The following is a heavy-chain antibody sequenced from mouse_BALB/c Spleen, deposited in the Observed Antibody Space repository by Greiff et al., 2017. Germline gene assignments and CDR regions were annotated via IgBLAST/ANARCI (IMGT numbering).Heavy chain of an antibody. V-gene: IGHV1-74*01. J-gene: IGHJ3*01. D-gene: IGHD3-2*02. CDR2: IHPSVSET. CDR3: AKGQEGLAY. CDR1: GYSFTSYW. Sequence: QVQLQQPGAELVRPGASVKLSCTASGYSFTSYWMNWVKQRPGQGLAWIGMIHPSVSETRLTQKFKDKATLTVDKSSSPAYMQLSSPTSEDSAVYYSAKGQEGLAYWGQGALVTVSA.